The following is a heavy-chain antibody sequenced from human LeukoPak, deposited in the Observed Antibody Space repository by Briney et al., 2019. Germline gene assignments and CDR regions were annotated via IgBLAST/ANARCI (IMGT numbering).Heavy chain of an antibody. Sequence: PGGPLRLSCAASGFTFSSYAVHWVRQAPGKGLEWVAVISYDGSNRYYADSVKGRFTISRDNSKNTLYLQMNSLRAEDTAVYYCAREGPTEGSYFDYWGQGTLVTVSS. J-gene: IGHJ4*02. CDR2: ISYDGSNR. D-gene: IGHD3-10*01. CDR3: AREGPTEGSYFDY. V-gene: IGHV3-30*04. CDR1: GFTFSSYA.